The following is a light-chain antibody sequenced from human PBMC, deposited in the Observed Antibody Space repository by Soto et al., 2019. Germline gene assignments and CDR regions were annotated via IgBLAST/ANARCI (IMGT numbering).Light chain of an antibody. Sequence: EIVLTQSPGTLSLSPGDRATLSCRASQSVSSSFLAWYQQKPGQAPRLLIYGTFSSATGIPDRFSGSEAGTDFTLTISRLEPEDFAVYYCHQFDSSLTFGQGTTVEIK. CDR1: QSVSSSF. J-gene: IGKJ1*01. V-gene: IGKV3-20*01. CDR3: HQFDSSLT. CDR2: GTF.